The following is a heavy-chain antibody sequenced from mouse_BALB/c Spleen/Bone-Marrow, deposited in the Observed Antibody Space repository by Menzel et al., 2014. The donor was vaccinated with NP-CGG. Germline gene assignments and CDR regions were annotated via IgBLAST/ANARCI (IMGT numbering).Heavy chain of an antibody. Sequence: QVQLQQSGAELAKPGASVKMSCKASGYTFTSYWMHWVKQRPGQGLEWIGYIHPSTGYTEHNQKFKDKAIMTADKSSSTAYMQLSSLTSEDSAVYCCARDDYAYWGQGTLVTVSA. J-gene: IGHJ3*01. CDR3: ARDDYAY. D-gene: IGHD2-4*01. CDR2: IHPSTGYT. CDR1: GYTFTSYW. V-gene: IGHV1-7*01.